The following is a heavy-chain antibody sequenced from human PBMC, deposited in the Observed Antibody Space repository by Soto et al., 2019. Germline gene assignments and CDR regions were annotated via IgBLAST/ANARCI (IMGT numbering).Heavy chain of an antibody. V-gene: IGHV3-13*01. Sequence: LRLSCAASGFTLSTYDMHWVRQATGKGLEWVAALSYAGDTYYPGSVKGRFTVSRESAKNSLYLQMNSLRSEDTAVYYCARGGIGEHAFDIWGQGTMVTVSS. D-gene: IGHD3-10*01. CDR2: LSYAGDT. J-gene: IGHJ3*02. CDR3: ARGGIGEHAFDI. CDR1: GFTLSTYD.